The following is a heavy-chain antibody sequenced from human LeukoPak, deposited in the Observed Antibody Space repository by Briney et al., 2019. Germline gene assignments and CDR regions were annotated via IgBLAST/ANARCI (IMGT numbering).Heavy chain of an antibody. CDR3: YGMDV. Sequence: SETLSLTCAVYGGSFGGYYWSWIRQPPGKGLEWIGEINHSGSTNYNPSLKSRVTISVDTSKNQFSLKLSSVTAADTAVYYCYGMDVWGQGTTVTVSS. CDR1: GGSFGGYY. V-gene: IGHV4-34*01. CDR2: INHSGST. J-gene: IGHJ6*02.